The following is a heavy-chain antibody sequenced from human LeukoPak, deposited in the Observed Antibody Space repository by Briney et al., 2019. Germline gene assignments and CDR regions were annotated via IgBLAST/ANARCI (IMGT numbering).Heavy chain of an antibody. J-gene: IGHJ4*02. CDR1: GDSVSSYSAA. V-gene: IGHV6-1*01. Sequence: SQTLSLTCAISGDSVSSYSAAWNWIRQSPSRGLEWLGRTYYRSKWYYEYAVSVKGRISVNADTSKNQFSLKLSSVTAADTAVYYCARSSRSSWYSYYFDYWGQGTLVTVSS. CDR3: ARSSRSSWYSYYFDY. CDR2: TYYRSKWYY. D-gene: IGHD6-13*01.